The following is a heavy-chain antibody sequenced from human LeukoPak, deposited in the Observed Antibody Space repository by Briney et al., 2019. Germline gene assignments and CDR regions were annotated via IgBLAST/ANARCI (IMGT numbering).Heavy chain of an antibody. CDR3: ARDGAYCSGGSCYRFDP. Sequence: ASVKVSCKASGYTFTGYYMHWVRQAPGKGLEWMGWINPNSGGTNYAQKFQGRVTMTRDTSISTAYMELSRLRSDDTAVYYCARDGAYCSGGSCYRFDPWGQGTLVTVSS. V-gene: IGHV1-2*02. CDR1: GYTFTGYY. CDR2: INPNSGGT. J-gene: IGHJ5*02. D-gene: IGHD2-15*01.